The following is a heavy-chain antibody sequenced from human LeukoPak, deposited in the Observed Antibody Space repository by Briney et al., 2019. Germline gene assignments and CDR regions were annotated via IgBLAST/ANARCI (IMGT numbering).Heavy chain of an antibody. CDR2: ISSSSSYI. Sequence: GGSLRLSCAASGFTFSSYAMHWVRQAPGKGLEWVSSISSSSSYIYYADSVKGRFTISRDNAKNSLYLQMNSLRAEDTAVYYCARDMTVKMFDYWGQGTLVTVSS. CDR1: GFTFSSYA. D-gene: IGHD4-17*01. J-gene: IGHJ4*02. CDR3: ARDMTVKMFDY. V-gene: IGHV3-21*01.